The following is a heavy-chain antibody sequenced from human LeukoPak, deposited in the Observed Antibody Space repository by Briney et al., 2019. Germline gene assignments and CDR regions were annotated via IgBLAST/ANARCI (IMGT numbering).Heavy chain of an antibody. CDR3: ARDGVWFGESSATANFDY. J-gene: IGHJ4*02. CDR1: GFTFSSYA. CDR2: ISYGGSNK. D-gene: IGHD3-10*01. Sequence: GGSLRLSCAASGFTFSSYAMHWVRQAPGKGLEWVAVISYGGSNKYYADSVKGRFTISRDNSKNTLYLQMNSLRAEDTAVYYCARDGVWFGESSATANFDYWGQGTLVTVSS. V-gene: IGHV3-30*04.